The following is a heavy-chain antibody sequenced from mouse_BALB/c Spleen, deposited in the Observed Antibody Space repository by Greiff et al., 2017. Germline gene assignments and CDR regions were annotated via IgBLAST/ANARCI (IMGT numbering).Heavy chain of an antibody. CDR1: GFTFRSYA. D-gene: IGHD1-1*01. Sequence: EVHLVESGGGLVKPGGSLKLSCAASGFTFRSYAMSWVRQTPEKRLEWVASISSGGSTYYPDSVKGRFTISRDNARNILYLQMSSLRSEDTAMYYCARGGYGYAMDYWGQGTSVTVSS. J-gene: IGHJ4*01. CDR3: ARGGYGYAMDY. V-gene: IGHV5-6-5*01. CDR2: ISSGGST.